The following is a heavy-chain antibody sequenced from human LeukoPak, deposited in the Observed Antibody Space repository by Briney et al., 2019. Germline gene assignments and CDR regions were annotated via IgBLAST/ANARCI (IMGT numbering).Heavy chain of an antibody. J-gene: IGHJ5*02. CDR2: INHSGST. CDR1: GGSFSGYY. V-gene: IGHV4-34*01. Sequence: KASETLSLTCAVYGGSFSGYYWSWIRQPPGKGLEWIGEINHSGSTNYNPSLNNRVTISVDTSKNQFSLKLSSVTAADTAVYYCARDSGTTGEVKFDPWGQGTLVTVSS. D-gene: IGHD3-10*01. CDR3: ARDSGTTGEVKFDP.